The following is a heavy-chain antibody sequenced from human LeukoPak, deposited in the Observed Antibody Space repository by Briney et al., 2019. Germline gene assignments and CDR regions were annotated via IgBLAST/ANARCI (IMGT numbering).Heavy chain of an antibody. CDR1: GFTFSSYA. CDR2: ISGSGGST. V-gene: IGHV3-23*01. Sequence: PGGSLRLSCAASGFTFSSYAMSWVRQAPGKGLEWVSAISGSGGSTYYADSVKGRSTISRDNSKNTLYLQMNSLRAEDTAVYYCAKFRVVREGERLWGQGTLVTVSS. CDR3: AKFRVVREGERL. D-gene: IGHD3-10*01. J-gene: IGHJ4*02.